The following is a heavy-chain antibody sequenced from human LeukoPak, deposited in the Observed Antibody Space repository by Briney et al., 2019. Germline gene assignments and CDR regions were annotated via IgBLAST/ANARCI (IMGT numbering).Heavy chain of an antibody. J-gene: IGHJ4*02. Sequence: PGGSLRLSCAASGFNLSSYAVSCVRHAPGKGLEWVSAISGSGGSTYYADSVEGRFTISRDNSKNTLYLQMNSLRAEDTAVYYCAKGSIAVAGGYFDYWGQGTLVTVSS. CDR3: AKGSIAVAGGYFDY. D-gene: IGHD6-19*01. V-gene: IGHV3-23*01. CDR2: ISGSGGST. CDR1: GFNLSSYA.